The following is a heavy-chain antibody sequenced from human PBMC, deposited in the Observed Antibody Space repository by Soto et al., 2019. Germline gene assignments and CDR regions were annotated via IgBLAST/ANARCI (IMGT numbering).Heavy chain of an antibody. CDR2: IHFSGST. CDR3: ARQYSNVFAY. V-gene: IGHV4-59*08. CDR1: GGSISSYY. Sequence: SETLSLTCTVSGGSISSYYWSWIRQAPGKGLEWIGYIHFSGSTKYNPSLNSRVTTSMDTSNNQFSLKVTSVTAADTAVYYCARQYSNVFAYWGQGTLVTVSS. D-gene: IGHD1-26*01. J-gene: IGHJ4*02.